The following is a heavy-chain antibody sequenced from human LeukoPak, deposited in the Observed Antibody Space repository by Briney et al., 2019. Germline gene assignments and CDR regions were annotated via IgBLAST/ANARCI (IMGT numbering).Heavy chain of an antibody. CDR2: IYYSGRT. Sequence: PSETLSLTCSVSGGSISSYYWNWIRQTPGKGLEWIGYIYYSGRTNYNPSLKSRVTTSIDTSKNQFSLTLSSVTTADAAVYYCARGQKYRNGYTVTELGSGYFAYWGQGTLVTVSS. CDR1: GGSISSYY. J-gene: IGHJ4*02. D-gene: IGHD5-18*01. CDR3: ARGQKYRNGYTVTELGSGYFAY. V-gene: IGHV4-59*01.